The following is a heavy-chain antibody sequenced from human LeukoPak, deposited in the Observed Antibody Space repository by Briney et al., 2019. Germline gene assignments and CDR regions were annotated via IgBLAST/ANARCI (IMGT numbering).Heavy chain of an antibody. CDR2: ISDSGAKT. J-gene: IGHJ4*02. CDR3: AKDVRVGGGGMDV. D-gene: IGHD1-26*01. CDR1: GLTFSPYA. Sequence: PGGSLRLSCQASGLTFSPYALTWVGQPPGKGLDWVSLISDSGAKTYYADSVKGRFTISRDNSKNTLSLQMNSLRAEDTAVYYCAKDVRVGGGGMDVWGQGTLVTVSS. V-gene: IGHV3-23*01.